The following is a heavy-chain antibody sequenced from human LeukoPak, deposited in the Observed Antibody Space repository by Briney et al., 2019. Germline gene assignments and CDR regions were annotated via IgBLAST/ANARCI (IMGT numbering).Heavy chain of an antibody. CDR1: GFTVSSNY. Sequence: PGGSLRLSCAASGFTVSSNYMSWVRQAPGKGLEWVSVIYSGGSTYYADSVKGRFTISRDNAKNTLYLQMNSLRAEDTAVYYCARGSGSYYIGPYYFDYWGQGTLVTVSS. J-gene: IGHJ4*02. CDR3: ARGSGSYYIGPYYFDY. D-gene: IGHD3-10*01. CDR2: IYSGGST. V-gene: IGHV3-66*01.